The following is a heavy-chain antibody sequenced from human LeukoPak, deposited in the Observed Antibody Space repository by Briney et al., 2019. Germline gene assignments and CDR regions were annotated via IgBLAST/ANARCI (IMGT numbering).Heavy chain of an antibody. Sequence: GASVKVSCTASGYTFTSYAMHWVRQAPGQRLEWMGWINAGNGNTKYSQKFQGRVTITRDTSASTAYMELSSLRSEDTAVYYCARAQYKGAGPPSDIWGQGTMVTVST. CDR3: ARAQYKGAGPPSDI. CDR2: INAGNGNT. CDR1: GYTFTSYA. J-gene: IGHJ3*02. D-gene: IGHD6-19*01. V-gene: IGHV1-3*01.